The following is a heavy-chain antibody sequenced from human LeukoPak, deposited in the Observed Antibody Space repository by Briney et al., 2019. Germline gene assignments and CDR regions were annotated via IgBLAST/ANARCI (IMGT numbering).Heavy chain of an antibody. CDR3: ARHLTRSLRHYYDSSGY. V-gene: IGHV4-39*01. D-gene: IGHD3-22*01. CDR1: GGSISSSSYY. Sequence: PSETLSLTCTVSGGSISSSSYYWGWIRQPPGKGLEWIGSIYYSGSTYYNPSLKSRVTISVDTSKNQFSLKLSSLTAADTAVYYCARHLTRSLRHYYDSSGYWGQGTLVTVSS. CDR2: IYYSGST. J-gene: IGHJ4*02.